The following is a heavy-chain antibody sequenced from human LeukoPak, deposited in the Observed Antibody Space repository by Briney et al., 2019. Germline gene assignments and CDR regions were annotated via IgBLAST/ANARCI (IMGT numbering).Heavy chain of an antibody. D-gene: IGHD5-18*01. CDR1: GGSISSSNW. CDR2: IYHSGST. V-gene: IGHV4-4*02. J-gene: IGHJ6*03. CDR3: ARRGYSYGYRPMDV. Sequence: PSETLSLTCAVSGGSISSSNWWSWVRQPPGKGLEWIGEIYHSGSTNYNPSLKSRVTISVDKSKNQFSLKLSSVTAADTAVYYCARRGYSYGYRPMDVWGKGTTVTVSS.